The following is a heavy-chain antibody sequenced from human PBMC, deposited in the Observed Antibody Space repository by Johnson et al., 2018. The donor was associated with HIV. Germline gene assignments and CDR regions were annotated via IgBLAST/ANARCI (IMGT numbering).Heavy chain of an antibody. CDR2: ISYDGSNK. V-gene: IGHV3-30-3*01. J-gene: IGHJ3*02. Sequence: QVQLVESGGGLVQPGGSLRLSCAASGFALSNYWMNWVRQAPGKGLEWVAVISYDGSNKYYADSVKGRFTISRDNSKNTLYLQMNSLRAEDTAVYFCARVPNDAFDIWGQGTMVTVSS. CDR3: ARVPNDAFDI. CDR1: GFALSNYW.